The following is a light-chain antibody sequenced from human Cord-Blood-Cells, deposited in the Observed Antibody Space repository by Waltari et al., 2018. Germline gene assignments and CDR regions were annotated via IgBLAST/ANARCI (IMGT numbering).Light chain of an antibody. J-gene: IGKJ3*01. Sequence: DIVMTQSQLSLPVTPGEPPSISCRSSQSLLHSNGYNYLDWYLQKPGQSPQLLIYLGSNRASGVPDRFSGSGSGTDFTLKISRVEAEDVGVYYCMQALQTPLTFGPGTKVDIK. V-gene: IGKV2-28*01. CDR3: MQALQTPLT. CDR2: LGS. CDR1: QSLLHSNGYNY.